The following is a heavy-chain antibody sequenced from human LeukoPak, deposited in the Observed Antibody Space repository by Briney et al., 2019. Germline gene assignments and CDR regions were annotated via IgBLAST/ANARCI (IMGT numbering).Heavy chain of an antibody. CDR1: GYTFTSYG. J-gene: IGHJ3*02. Sequence: GASVKVSCKASGYTFTSYGISWVRQAPGQGLEWMGWISAYNGNTNYAQKLQGRVTMTTDASTSTAYMERRSLRSDDTAVYYCARSRAYYDILTGYPHLDAFDIWGQGTMVTVSS. D-gene: IGHD3-9*01. CDR2: ISAYNGNT. V-gene: IGHV1-18*04. CDR3: ARSRAYYDILTGYPHLDAFDI.